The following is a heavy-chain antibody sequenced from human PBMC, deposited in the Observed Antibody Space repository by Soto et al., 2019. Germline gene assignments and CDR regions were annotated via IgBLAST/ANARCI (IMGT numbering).Heavy chain of an antibody. D-gene: IGHD5-18*01. J-gene: IGHJ6*02. CDR1: GGSISSYY. V-gene: IGHV4-59*08. CDR3: ACIFSGGYGYGFYYYGMDV. Sequence: SETLSLTCTVSGGSISSYYWSWIRQPPGKGLEWIGYIYYSGSTNYNPSLKSRVTISVDTSKNQFSLKLSSVTAADTAVYYCACIFSGGYGYGFYYYGMDVWGQGTTVTVSS. CDR2: IYYSGST.